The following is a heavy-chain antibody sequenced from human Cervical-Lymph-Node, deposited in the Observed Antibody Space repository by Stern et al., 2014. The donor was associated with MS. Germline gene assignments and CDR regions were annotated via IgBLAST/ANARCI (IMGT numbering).Heavy chain of an antibody. CDR3: VRDLEAVTGTEDDY. D-gene: IGHD6-19*01. J-gene: IGHJ4*02. Sequence: QVQLVQSGAEVKKPGASVKVSCMASRYTFTSYYMHWVRQAPRKGLEWVGMINPIDGSTTYAQKFQGRVTISRDTSTTTVFMELSGLRSEDTAEYYCVRDLEAVTGTEDDYWGQGTLVTVSS. V-gene: IGHV1-46*03. CDR1: RYTFTSYY. CDR2: INPIDGST.